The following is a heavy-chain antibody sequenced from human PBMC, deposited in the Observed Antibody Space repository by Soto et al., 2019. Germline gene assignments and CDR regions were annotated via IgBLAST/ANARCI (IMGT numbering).Heavy chain of an antibody. Sequence: EVQLVESGGGLVQPGGSLRVSCAASGFTFSDNYMEWVRQAPGKGLEWVGRIRNRIYSFTTEYAASVKDRFTISRDNSRNSLSLQMNSLKTEDTAVYYCATSASRANNRWSGFDFWCQGTLVSVSS. CDR3: ATSASRANNRWSGFDF. CDR1: GFTFSDNY. J-gene: IGHJ4*02. CDR2: IRNRIYSFTT. V-gene: IGHV3-72*01. D-gene: IGHD1-26*01.